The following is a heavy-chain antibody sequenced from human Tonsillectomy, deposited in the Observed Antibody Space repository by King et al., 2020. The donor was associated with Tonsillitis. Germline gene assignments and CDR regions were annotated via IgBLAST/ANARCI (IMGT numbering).Heavy chain of an antibody. CDR2: IYPGDSDT. D-gene: IGHD3-9*01. CDR3: ARQSYDILTGPTHFDY. V-gene: IGHV5-51*01. J-gene: IGHJ4*02. CDR1: GYSFTTYW. Sequence: VQLVESGAEVKKPGESLKMSCKGYGYSFTTYWIAWVRQMPGKGLEWMGIIYPGDSDTRYSPSFQGQVTISADKSISTAYLQWSSLKASDTAMYYCARQSYDILTGPTHFDYWGQGTQVTVSS.